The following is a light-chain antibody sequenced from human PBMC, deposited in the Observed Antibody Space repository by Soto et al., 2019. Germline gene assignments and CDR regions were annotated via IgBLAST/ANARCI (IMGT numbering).Light chain of an antibody. CDR1: QGIGVY. V-gene: IGKV1-27*01. Sequence: DIQMTQSPSSLSASLGDRVTITCRASQGIGVYLAWFQQKPGKVPKLLIYAASTLQSGVPSRFSGSGSGTDFTLTIPSLQPEDVATYYCQKYNSAALTFGGGTKVEIK. J-gene: IGKJ4*01. CDR2: AAS. CDR3: QKYNSAALT.